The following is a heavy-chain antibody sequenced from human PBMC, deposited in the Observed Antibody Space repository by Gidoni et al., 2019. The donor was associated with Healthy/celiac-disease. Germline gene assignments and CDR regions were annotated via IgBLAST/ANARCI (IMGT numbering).Heavy chain of an antibody. CDR2: ISYDGSNK. J-gene: IGHJ6*03. CDR1: GFTFSSYG. D-gene: IGHD6-13*01. CDR3: AKESGLYSSSWYYYYYYMDV. Sequence: QVQLVESGGGVVQPGRSLRLSCAASGFTFSSYGMHWVRQAPGKGLEWVAVISYDGSNKYYADSVKGRFTISRDNSKNTLYLQMNSLRAEDTAVYYCAKESGLYSSSWYYYYYYMDVWGKGTTVTVSS. V-gene: IGHV3-30*18.